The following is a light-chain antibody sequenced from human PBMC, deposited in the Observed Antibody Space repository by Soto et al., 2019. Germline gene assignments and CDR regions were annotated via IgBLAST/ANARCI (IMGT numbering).Light chain of an antibody. CDR2: SAT. J-gene: IGKJ4*01. CDR1: LDIKSR. Sequence: EVTQAPSSVYASVGDRVTITGRASLDIKSRLAWYQHKSGKAPNLLIYSATTLQNGVPYRFSGSGAGTYFTLTISSLQPEDFATSYCQQANNLPPVFGGGTRLEI. CDR3: QQANNLPPV. V-gene: IGKV1-12*01.